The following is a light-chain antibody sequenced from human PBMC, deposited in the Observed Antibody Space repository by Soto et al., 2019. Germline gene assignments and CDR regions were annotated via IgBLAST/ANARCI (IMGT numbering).Light chain of an antibody. V-gene: IGKV3-11*01. Sequence: VLTQSPATLSLSPGERATLFCKASQSVGVYMGWFQQKPGQAPRVLIYDATNRAGGDPARFSGSGSGTDFTLTISSLEAADSAVYYCQQRDIWPPLTFGGGTKLEIK. CDR1: QSVGVY. CDR2: DAT. J-gene: IGKJ4*01. CDR3: QQRDIWPPLT.